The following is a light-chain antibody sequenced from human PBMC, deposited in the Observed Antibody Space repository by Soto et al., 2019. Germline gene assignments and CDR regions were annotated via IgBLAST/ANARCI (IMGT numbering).Light chain of an antibody. CDR2: EVS. CDR1: SSDVGGYNY. V-gene: IGLV2-14*01. CDR3: SSYTSSSIDYV. J-gene: IGLJ1*01. Sequence: QSALTQPASVSGSPGQSITISCIGTSSDVGGYNYVSWYQQHPGKAPKLMIYEVSKRPSGVSNRFSGSKSGNTASLTISGLQAEDEADYYCSSYTSSSIDYVFGTGTKVTVL.